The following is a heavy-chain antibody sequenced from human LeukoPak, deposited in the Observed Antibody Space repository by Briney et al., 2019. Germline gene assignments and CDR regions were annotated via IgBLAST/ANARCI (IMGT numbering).Heavy chain of an antibody. Sequence: GGSLRLSCAASGFTFSSYSMNWVRQAPGKGLEWVSSISSSSSYIYYADSVKGRFTISRDNAKNSLYPQMNSLRAEDTAVYYCARAGSIAAAKKFDYWGQGTLVTVSS. CDR1: GFTFSSYS. CDR2: ISSSSSYI. D-gene: IGHD6-13*01. CDR3: ARAGSIAAAKKFDY. V-gene: IGHV3-21*01. J-gene: IGHJ4*02.